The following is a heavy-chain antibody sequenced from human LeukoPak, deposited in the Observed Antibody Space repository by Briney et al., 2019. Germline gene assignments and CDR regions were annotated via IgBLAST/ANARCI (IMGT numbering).Heavy chain of an antibody. CDR1: GFTFSSYG. CDR2: ISYDGSNK. V-gene: IGHV3-30*03. D-gene: IGHD2-2*01. CDR3: ARVKEVAVVVVPAALDY. Sequence: GGSLRLSCAASGFTFSSYGMHWVRQAPGKGLEWVAVISYDGSNKYYADSVKGRFTISRDNSKNTLYLQMNSLRAEDTAVYYCARVKEVAVVVVPAALDYWGQGTLVTVSS. J-gene: IGHJ4*02.